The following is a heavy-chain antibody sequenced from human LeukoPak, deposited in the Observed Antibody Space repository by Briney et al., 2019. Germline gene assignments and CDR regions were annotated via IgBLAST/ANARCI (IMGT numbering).Heavy chain of an antibody. CDR2: ISSSGSTI. CDR3: ASNTYYYDSSGYSGGCYFDY. V-gene: IGHV3-48*03. J-gene: IGHJ4*02. D-gene: IGHD3-22*01. Sequence: PGGSLRLSCAASGFTFSRYWMAWGRQAPGKGLEWVSYISSSGSTIYYADSVKGRFTISRDNAKNSLYLQMNSLRAEDTAVYYCASNTYYYDSSGYSGGCYFDYWGQGTLVTVSS. CDR1: GFTFSRYW.